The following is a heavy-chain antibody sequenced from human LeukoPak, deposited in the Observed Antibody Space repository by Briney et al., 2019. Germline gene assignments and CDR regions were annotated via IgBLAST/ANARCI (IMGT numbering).Heavy chain of an antibody. D-gene: IGHD3-10*01. CDR3: AREELLWFGESSLIDY. V-gene: IGHV3-48*03. Sequence: GGSLRLSCAASGFTFSSYETNWVRQAPGKGLERVSYISSSGSTIYYADSVKGRFTISRDNAKNSLYLQMNSLRAEDTAVYYCAREELLWFGESSLIDYWGQGTLVTVSS. CDR2: ISSSGSTI. J-gene: IGHJ4*02. CDR1: GFTFSSYE.